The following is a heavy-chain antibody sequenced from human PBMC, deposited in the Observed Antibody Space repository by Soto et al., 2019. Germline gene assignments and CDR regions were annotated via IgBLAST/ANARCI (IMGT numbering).Heavy chain of an antibody. CDR1: GYPFTSYG. V-gene: IGHV1-18*04. J-gene: IGHJ4*02. Sequence: ASVKVSCKASGYPFTSYGITWVRQAPGQGLEWMGWISGYNGYTNYAQNLQDRVTMTTDTSTSTAYMELRSLRSDDTAVYYCARKVDYGGNYYYFDYWGQGALVTVS. D-gene: IGHD4-17*01. CDR3: ARKVDYGGNYYYFDY. CDR2: ISGYNGYT.